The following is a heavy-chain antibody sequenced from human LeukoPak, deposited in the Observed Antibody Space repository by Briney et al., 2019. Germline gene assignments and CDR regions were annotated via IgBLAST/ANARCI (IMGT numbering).Heavy chain of an antibody. CDR3: ASSSSWPYYYYMDV. D-gene: IGHD6-13*01. CDR1: GYTFTSYG. J-gene: IGHJ6*03. V-gene: IGHV1-18*01. CDR2: ISAYNGNT. Sequence: ASVKVSCKASGYTFTSYGISWVRQAPGQGLEWMGWISAYNGNTNYAQKFQGRVTITADKSTSTAYMELSSLRSEDTAVYYCASSSSWPYYYYMDVWGKGTTVTVSS.